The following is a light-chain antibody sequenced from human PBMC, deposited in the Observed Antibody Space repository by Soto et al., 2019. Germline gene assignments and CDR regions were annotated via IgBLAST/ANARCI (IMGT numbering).Light chain of an antibody. Sequence: QSVLTQPPSVSAAPAQKVTISCSGSTSNIGINYVSWYQLLPGTAPKLLIYDNNQRPSGIPDRFSGSKSGTSATLGITGLQTGDEADYYCGTWDTSLSVVVFGGGPKVTVL. J-gene: IGLJ2*01. CDR2: DNN. V-gene: IGLV1-51*01. CDR3: GTWDTSLSVVV. CDR1: TSNIGINY.